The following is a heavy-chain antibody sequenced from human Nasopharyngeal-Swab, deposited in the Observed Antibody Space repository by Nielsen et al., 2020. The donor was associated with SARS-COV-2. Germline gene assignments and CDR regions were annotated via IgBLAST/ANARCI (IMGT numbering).Heavy chain of an antibody. CDR2: INHSGST. CDR3: AREAGIFGVVRLRYYYGMDV. D-gene: IGHD3-3*01. Sequence: SETLSRTCAGYGGSFSGYYWSWIRQPPGKGLEWIGEINHSGSTNYNPSLKSRVTISVDTSKNQFSLKLSSVTAADTAVYYCAREAGIFGVVRLRYYYGMDVWGQGTTVTVSS. V-gene: IGHV4-34*01. CDR1: GGSFSGYY. J-gene: IGHJ6*02.